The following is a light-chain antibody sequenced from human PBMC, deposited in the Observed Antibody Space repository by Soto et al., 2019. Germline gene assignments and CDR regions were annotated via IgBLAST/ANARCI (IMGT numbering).Light chain of an antibody. CDR3: QQFGSSPLFT. CDR2: GAS. CDR1: QSVSSSY. Sequence: EIVLTQSPGTLSLCPGERATLSCRASQSVSSSYLAWYQQKPRQAPRLLIYGASSRATGIADRFSGSGSGTDFTLTISRLEPEDFAVYYCQQFGSSPLFTFGPGTKVDVK. V-gene: IGKV3-20*01. J-gene: IGKJ3*01.